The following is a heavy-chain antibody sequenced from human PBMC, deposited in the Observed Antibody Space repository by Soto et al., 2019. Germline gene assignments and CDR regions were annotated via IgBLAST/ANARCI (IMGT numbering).Heavy chain of an antibody. Sequence: QVQLVESGGGVVQPGRSLRLSCAASGFTFSSYAMHWVRQAPGKGLEWVAVISYDGSNKYYADSVKGRFTISRDNSKNTLYLQMNSLRAEDTALYYCARDKSPYSSSSGGMFDYWGQGTLVTVSS. J-gene: IGHJ4*02. CDR1: GFTFSSYA. CDR3: ARDKSPYSSSSGGMFDY. V-gene: IGHV3-30-3*01. D-gene: IGHD6-6*01. CDR2: ISYDGSNK.